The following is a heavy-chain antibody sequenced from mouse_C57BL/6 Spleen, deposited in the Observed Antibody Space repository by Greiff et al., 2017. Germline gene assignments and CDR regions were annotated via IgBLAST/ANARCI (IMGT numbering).Heavy chain of an antibody. CDR3: ARSRYYGSSYLAY. CDR1: GYTFTDYY. CDR2: INPNNGGT. V-gene: IGHV1-26*01. Sequence: VQLQQSGPELVKPGASVKISCKASGYTFTDYYMNWVKQSHGKSLEWIGDINPNNGGTSYNQKFKGKATLTVDQSSSTAYMALRSLTSEDSAVYYCARSRYYGSSYLAYWGQGTLVTVSA. J-gene: IGHJ3*01. D-gene: IGHD1-1*01.